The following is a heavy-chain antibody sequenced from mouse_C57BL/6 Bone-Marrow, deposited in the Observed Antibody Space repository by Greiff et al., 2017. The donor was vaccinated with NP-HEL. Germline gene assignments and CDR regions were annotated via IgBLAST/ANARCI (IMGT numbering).Heavy chain of an antibody. D-gene: IGHD1-1*01. CDR3: ARDYYGSSYWYFDV. Sequence: DVMLVESGGGLVQPGGSLKLSCAASGFTFSDYGMAWVRQAPRQGPEWVAFISNLAYSIYYADTVTGRFTISRENAKNTLYLEMSSLRSEDTAMYYCARDYYGSSYWYFDVWGTGTTVTVSS. CDR2: ISNLAYSI. CDR1: GFTFSDYG. J-gene: IGHJ1*03. V-gene: IGHV5-15*01.